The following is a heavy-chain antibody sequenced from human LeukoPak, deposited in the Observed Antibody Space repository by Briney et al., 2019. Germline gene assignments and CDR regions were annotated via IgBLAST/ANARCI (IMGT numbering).Heavy chain of an antibody. D-gene: IGHD2-8*02. CDR1: GFXFSSHW. CDR2: INQDGSEE. Sequence: GGSLRLSCAASGFXFSSHWITWVRKAPGKGLEWVANINQDGSEEYYVDSLMGRFSISRDNAKKSLYLRMNSLRADDTAVYYCARDATPDGVILDYWGQGALVTVSS. CDR3: ARDATPDGVILDY. J-gene: IGHJ4*02. V-gene: IGHV3-7*05.